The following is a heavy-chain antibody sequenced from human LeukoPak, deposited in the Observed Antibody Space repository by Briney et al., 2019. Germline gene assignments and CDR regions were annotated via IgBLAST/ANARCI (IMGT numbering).Heavy chain of an antibody. CDR2: IYPRDGST. J-gene: IGHJ4*02. Sequence: ASVKVSCKASGYTFTSNYIHWVRQAPGQGLEWMGMIYPRDGSTSYAQKLQGRVTMTTDTSTSTAYMELRSLRSDDTAVYYCARDGSSSYFDYWGQGTLVTVSS. V-gene: IGHV1-46*01. CDR3: ARDGSSSYFDY. CDR1: GYTFTSNY. D-gene: IGHD6-13*01.